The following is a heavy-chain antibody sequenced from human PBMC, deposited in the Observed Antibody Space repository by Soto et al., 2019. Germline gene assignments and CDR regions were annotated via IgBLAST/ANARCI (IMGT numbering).Heavy chain of an antibody. D-gene: IGHD3-3*01. J-gene: IGHJ6*02. V-gene: IGHV3-30*18. CDR3: AKRAYYDFWSGYSGQYYYYGMDV. CDR1: GFTFSSYG. Sequence: PGGSLRLSCAASGFTFSSYGMHWVRQAPGKGLEWVAVISYDGSNKYYADSVKGRFTISRDNSKNTLYLQMNSLRAEDTAVYYCAKRAYYDFWSGYSGQYYYYGMDVWGQGTTVTVSS. CDR2: ISYDGSNK.